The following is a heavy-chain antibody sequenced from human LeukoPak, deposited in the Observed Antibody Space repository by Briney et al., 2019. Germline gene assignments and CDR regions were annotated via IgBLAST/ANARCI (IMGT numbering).Heavy chain of an antibody. CDR2: ISGSSSYI. D-gene: IGHD6-13*01. Sequence: GGSLRLSCAASGFTFSSYSMNWVRQAPGEGMEWVSSISGSSSYIYYAGSVKGRFTISRDNAKNSLYLQMNSLRAEDTAVYYCARDRRGQQLVPEGELHYYYYGMDFWGQGTTVTVSS. V-gene: IGHV3-21*01. CDR1: GFTFSSYS. CDR3: ARDRRGQQLVPEGELHYYYYGMDF. J-gene: IGHJ6*02.